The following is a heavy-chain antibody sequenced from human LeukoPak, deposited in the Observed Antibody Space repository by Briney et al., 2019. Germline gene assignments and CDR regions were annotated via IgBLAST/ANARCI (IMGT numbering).Heavy chain of an antibody. CDR2: ISSSGSTI. CDR1: GFTFSSYE. D-gene: IGHD3-22*01. CDR3: ARDGDSYYYDSSGYGY. J-gene: IGHJ4*02. V-gene: IGHV3-48*03. Sequence: GGSLRLSCGASGFTFSSYEMNWVRQAPGKGLEWVSYISSSGSTIYYADSVKGRFTISRDNAKNSLYLQMNSPRAEDTAVYYCARDGDSYYYDSSGYGYWGQGTLVTVSS.